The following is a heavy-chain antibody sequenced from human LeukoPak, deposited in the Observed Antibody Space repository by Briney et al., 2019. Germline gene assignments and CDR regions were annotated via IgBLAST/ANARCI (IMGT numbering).Heavy chain of an antibody. CDR2: IDTKGTRT. CDR1: GFILSNSA. Sequence: GGSLRLTCAAAGFILSNSAMTWVRQAPGKGLQWVSGIDTKGTRTYYADSVKGRFSISRDSSKNTLFLQMNSLRVEDTAVYYCVKEVVATIPPLWGQGILVTVSS. J-gene: IGHJ4*02. CDR3: VKEVVATIPPL. V-gene: IGHV3-23*01. D-gene: IGHD5-12*01.